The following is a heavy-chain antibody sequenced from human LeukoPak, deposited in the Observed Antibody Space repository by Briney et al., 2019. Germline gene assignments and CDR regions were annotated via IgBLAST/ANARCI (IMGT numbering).Heavy chain of an antibody. CDR2: INSGSSAI. V-gene: IGHV3-48*04. CDR3: ARDRSSGCFDL. CDR1: GFTFSGYS. Sequence: GGSLRLSCAASGFTFSGYSMNWVRQAPGKGLEWVSYINSGSSAIHYADSVKGRFTISRDSAKNSLYLQMNSLRAEDTAVYSCARDRSSGCFDLWGRGTLVTVSS. J-gene: IGHJ2*01.